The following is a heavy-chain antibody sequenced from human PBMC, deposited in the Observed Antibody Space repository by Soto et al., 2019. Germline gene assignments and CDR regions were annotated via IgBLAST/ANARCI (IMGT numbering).Heavy chain of an antibody. CDR1: GGSVSSGNYY. CDR2: IYSSGTTT. J-gene: IGHJ5*01. V-gene: IGHV4-61*01. CDR3: ARGPPDYLRWFDC. Sequence: SETLSLTCTVSGGSVSSGNYYWSWIRQPPGKGLEWIGYIYSSGTTTNYNPSLESRATISLDTSKNQSSLELTYVTAADTAVYYCARGPPDYLRWFDCWGQGTLVTVS. D-gene: IGHD3-10*01.